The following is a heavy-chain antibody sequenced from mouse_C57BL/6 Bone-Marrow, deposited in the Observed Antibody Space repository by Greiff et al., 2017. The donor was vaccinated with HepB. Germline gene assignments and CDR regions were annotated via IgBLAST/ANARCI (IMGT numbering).Heavy chain of an antibody. CDR2: INPNNGGT. V-gene: IGHV1-26*01. CDR1: GYTFTDYY. J-gene: IGHJ2*01. CDR3: ARCLYGSSPPFDY. D-gene: IGHD1-1*01. Sequence: EVQLQQSGPELVKPGASVKISCKASGYTFTDYYMNWVKQSHGKSLEWIGDINPNNGGTSYNQKFKGKATLTVDKSSSTAYMELRSLTSEDSAVYYCARCLYGSSPPFDYWGQGTTLTVSS.